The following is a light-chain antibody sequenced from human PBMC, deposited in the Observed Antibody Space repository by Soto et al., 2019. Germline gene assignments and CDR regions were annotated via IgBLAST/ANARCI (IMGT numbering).Light chain of an antibody. CDR1: SSDIGGYDY. J-gene: IGLJ1*01. CDR3: SSYRSSSVPYV. CDR2: DVT. Sequence: QSALTQPASVSGSPGQSITISCTGTSSDIGGYDYVSWYQQHPGKAPKLMIFDVTNRPSGVSSRFPGSKSGNTASLTISGLQPEDQADYYCSSYRSSSVPYVFGTGTKVTVL. V-gene: IGLV2-14*03.